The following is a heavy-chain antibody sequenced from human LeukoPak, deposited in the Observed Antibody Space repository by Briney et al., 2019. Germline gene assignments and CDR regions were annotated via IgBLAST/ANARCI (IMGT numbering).Heavy chain of an antibody. CDR1: GGSFTNYY. J-gene: IGHJ5*02. Sequence: PSETLTLTCNVSGGSFTNYYWSWIRQTPEKGLEWIGQINHSGDTSYNPSLRSRMTLSVDRSKNQFSLKVTSVTAADTGVYYCARGPGTLGLSPWDQGPLVTVSS. D-gene: IGHD3-16*01. V-gene: IGHV4-34*01. CDR2: INHSGDT. CDR3: ARGPGTLGLSP.